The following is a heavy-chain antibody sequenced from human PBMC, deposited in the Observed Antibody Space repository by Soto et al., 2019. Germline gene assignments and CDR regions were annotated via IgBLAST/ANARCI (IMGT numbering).Heavy chain of an antibody. CDR1: GFTFSSYA. D-gene: IGHD2-15*01. V-gene: IGHV3-30-3*01. J-gene: IGHJ4*02. CDR3: ARDQTSMVVTRWPHY. CDR2: ISYDGSNK. Sequence: QVQLVESGGGVVQPGRSLRLSCAASGFTFSSYAMHWVRQAPGKGLEWVAVISYDGSNKYYADSVKGRFTISRDNSKNTLYLQMNSLRAEDTAVYYCARDQTSMVVTRWPHYWGQGTLVTVSS.